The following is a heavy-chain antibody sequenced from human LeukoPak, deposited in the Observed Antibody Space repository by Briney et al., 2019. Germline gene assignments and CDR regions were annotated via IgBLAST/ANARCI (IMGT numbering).Heavy chain of an antibody. CDR3: ARRRIGDSTITIYNWFDP. CDR1: GGSISSYY. CDR2: IHDSGST. Sequence: SETLSLTCTVSGGSISSYYWNWIWQPPGGGLEWIGFIHDSGSTNYNPSLKSRVTISVGTSKNQFSLKLRSVTAADTAVYYCARRRIGDSTITIYNWFDPWGQGTLVTVSS. V-gene: IGHV4-59*08. D-gene: IGHD4-11*01. J-gene: IGHJ5*02.